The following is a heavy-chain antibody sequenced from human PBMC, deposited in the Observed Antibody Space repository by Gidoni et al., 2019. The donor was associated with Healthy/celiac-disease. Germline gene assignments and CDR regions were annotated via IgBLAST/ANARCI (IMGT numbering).Heavy chain of an antibody. CDR2: INAGNGNT. V-gene: IGHV1-3*01. CDR1: GYTFTSYA. J-gene: IGHJ6*02. Sequence: QVQLVQSGAEVKKPGASVKVSCKASGYTFTSYAMHWVRQAPGQRLEWMGWINAGNGNTKYSQKFQGRVTITRDTSASTAYMELSSLRSEDTAVYYCARDLPGYPTSYYYYGMDVWGQGTTVTVSS. CDR3: ARDLPGYPTSYYYYGMDV. D-gene: IGHD6-25*01.